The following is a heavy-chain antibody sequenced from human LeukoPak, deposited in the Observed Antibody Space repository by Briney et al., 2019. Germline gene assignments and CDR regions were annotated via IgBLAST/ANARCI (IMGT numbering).Heavy chain of an antibody. Sequence: SETLSLTCTVSGGSISSYYLSWIRQPPGKGLEWIGSVFYSGSTNYSPSLKGRVTISVDTSKNQFSLKLSSVTAADTAVYYCARHLGGSGSHDAFDIWGQGTMVTVSS. D-gene: IGHD3-10*01. J-gene: IGHJ3*02. CDR2: VFYSGST. V-gene: IGHV4-59*08. CDR1: GGSISSYY. CDR3: ARHLGGSGSHDAFDI.